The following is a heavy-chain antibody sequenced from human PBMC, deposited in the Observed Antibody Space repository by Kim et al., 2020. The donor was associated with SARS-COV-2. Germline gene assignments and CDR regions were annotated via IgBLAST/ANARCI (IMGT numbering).Heavy chain of an antibody. J-gene: IGHJ4*02. D-gene: IGHD2-8*01. Sequence: GGSLRLSCAASGFTFSSYGMHWVRQAPGKGLEWVAVISYDGSNKYYADSVKGRFTISRDNSKNTLYLQMNSLRAEDTAVYYCAKRGGGVGLIYYFDYWGQGTLVTVSS. V-gene: IGHV3-30*18. CDR2: ISYDGSNK. CDR3: AKRGGGVGLIYYFDY. CDR1: GFTFSSYG.